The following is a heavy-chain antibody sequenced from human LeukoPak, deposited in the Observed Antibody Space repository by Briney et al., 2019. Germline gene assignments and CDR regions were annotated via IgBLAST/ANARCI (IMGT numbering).Heavy chain of an antibody. D-gene: IGHD3-10*01. CDR1: GFTLSSYA. J-gene: IGHJ4*02. CDR3: ASHQDYSYGSGSYFASFGY. Sequence: SGRSLRPSCAAAGFTLSSYAMSCVRQDPGKGLEWVSAISGSGGSTYYADSAKGRFTISRDNSKNTLYLQMNSLRAEDTAVYYCASHQDYSYGSGSYFASFGYWGQGTLVTVS. V-gene: IGHV3-23*01. CDR2: ISGSGGST.